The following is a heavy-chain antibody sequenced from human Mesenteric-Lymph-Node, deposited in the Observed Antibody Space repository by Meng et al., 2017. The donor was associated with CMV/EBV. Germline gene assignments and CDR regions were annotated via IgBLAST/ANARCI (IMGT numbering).Heavy chain of an antibody. D-gene: IGHD6-13*01. J-gene: IGHJ4*02. Sequence: SCAACGFTFSSYGMSWVGRAPGKELEWVSSISSSSSYIYYADSVKGRFTISRDNAKNSLYLQMNSLRAEDTAVYYCARAYSSSWYFDYWGQGTLVTVSS. CDR3: ARAYSSSWYFDY. V-gene: IGHV3-21*01. CDR2: ISSSSSYI. CDR1: GFTFSSYG.